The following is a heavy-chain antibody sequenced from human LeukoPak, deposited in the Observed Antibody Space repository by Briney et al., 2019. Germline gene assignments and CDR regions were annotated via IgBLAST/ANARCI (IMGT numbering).Heavy chain of an antibody. CDR2: IIPIFGTA. J-gene: IGHJ6*03. V-gene: IGHV1-69*13. Sequence: SVKVSCKASGGTFSSYAISWVRQAPGQGLEWMGGIIPIFGTANYAQKFQGRVTITADESTSTAYMELSSLRSEDTAVYYCARSLLPRTHYGSGSYSRHAAPINYYYYYYMDVWGKGTTVTISS. CDR3: ARSLLPRTHYGSGSYSRHAAPINYYYYYYMDV. D-gene: IGHD3-10*01. CDR1: GGTFSSYA.